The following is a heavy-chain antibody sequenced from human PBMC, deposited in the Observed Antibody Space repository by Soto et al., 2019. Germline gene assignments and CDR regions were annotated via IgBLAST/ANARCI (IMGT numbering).Heavy chain of an antibody. Sequence: PSETLSLTCSVSGGSINYYYWSWIRQSPGKGLEWIGYIYSRGSTNYTPSLKSRVTMSVETSKNQFSLKLTSVTAADTAVYYCAMTPHGSWPTWFAPWGQGTLVTVSS. J-gene: IGHJ5*02. CDR3: AMTPHGSWPTWFAP. CDR1: GGSINYYY. CDR2: IYSRGST. V-gene: IGHV4-59*01. D-gene: IGHD6-13*01.